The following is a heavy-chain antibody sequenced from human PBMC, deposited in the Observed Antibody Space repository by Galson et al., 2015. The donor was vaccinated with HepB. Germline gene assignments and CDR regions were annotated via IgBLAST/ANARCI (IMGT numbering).Heavy chain of an antibody. D-gene: IGHD3-22*01. CDR1: GGSISSHH. Sequence: ETLSLTCTVSGGSISSHHWSWIRQSGGKGLEWIGRVYAIGTTDYNPSLRSRATMSVDTSKSQFSLKLSSVTAADTAVYYCARDYDDRSGYYDAFDIWGPGTMVTVSS. CDR2: VYAIGTT. V-gene: IGHV4-4*07. J-gene: IGHJ3*02. CDR3: ARDYDDRSGYYDAFDI.